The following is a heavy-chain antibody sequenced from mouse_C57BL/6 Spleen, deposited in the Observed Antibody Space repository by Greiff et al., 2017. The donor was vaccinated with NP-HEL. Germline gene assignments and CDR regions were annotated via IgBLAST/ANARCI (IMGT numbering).Heavy chain of an antibody. J-gene: IGHJ3*01. D-gene: IGHD1-1*01. Sequence: EVMLVESGGGLVKPGGSLKLSCAASGFTFSSYTMSWVRQTPEKRLEWVATISGGGGNTYYPDSVKGRFTISRDNAKNTLYLQMSSLRSEDTALYYCASSITTVEAYWGQGTLVTVSA. CDR2: ISGGGGNT. CDR3: ASSITTVEAY. V-gene: IGHV5-9*01. CDR1: GFTFSSYT.